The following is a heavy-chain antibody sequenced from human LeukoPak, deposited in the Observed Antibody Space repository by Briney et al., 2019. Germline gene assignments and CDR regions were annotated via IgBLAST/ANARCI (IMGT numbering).Heavy chain of an antibody. CDR1: GGSISSYY. CDR2: IYYSGST. J-gene: IGHJ4*02. Sequence: SETLSLTCTVSGGSISSYYWSWIRQPPGKGLEWIGYIYYSGSTNYNPSLKSRVTISVDTSKNQFSLKLSSVTAADTAVYYCARVLSDGDYVFDYWGQGTLVTVSS. CDR3: ARVLSDGDYVFDY. V-gene: IGHV4-59*08. D-gene: IGHD4-17*01.